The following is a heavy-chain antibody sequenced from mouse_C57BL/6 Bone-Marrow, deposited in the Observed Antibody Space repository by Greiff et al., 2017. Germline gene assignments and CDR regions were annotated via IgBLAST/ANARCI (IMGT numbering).Heavy chain of an antibody. CDR3: ARWSLRGIAMDY. Sequence: QVQLQQPGTELVKPGASVKLSCKASGYTFTSYCMHWVQQMPGQGLEWIGNINPSNGGTNYNEKFKSKSTLTVDTSSSTAYMQLSSLTSEDSAIYYCARWSLRGIAMDYWGQGTSVTVSS. CDR2: INPSNGGT. D-gene: IGHD2-1*01. J-gene: IGHJ4*01. V-gene: IGHV1-53*01. CDR1: GYTFTSYC.